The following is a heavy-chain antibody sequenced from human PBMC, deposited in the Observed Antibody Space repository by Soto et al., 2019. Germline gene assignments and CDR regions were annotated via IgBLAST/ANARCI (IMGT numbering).Heavy chain of an antibody. CDR3: ARHREGDSSPDGMDV. CDR2: IYPGDSDT. D-gene: IGHD3-22*01. V-gene: IGHV5-51*01. Sequence: GESLKISCKGSGYSFTIYWIGWVRQMPGKGLEWMGIIYPGDSDTRYSPSFQGQVTISADKSISTAYLQWSSLKASDTAMYYCARHREGDSSPDGMDVWGQGTTVTVSS. J-gene: IGHJ6*02. CDR1: GYSFTIYW.